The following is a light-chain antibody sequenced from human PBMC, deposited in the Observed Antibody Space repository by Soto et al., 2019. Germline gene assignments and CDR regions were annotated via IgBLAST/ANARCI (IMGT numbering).Light chain of an antibody. V-gene: IGKV2-30*02. CDR2: RVS. CDR1: QSLVHRDGNTY. J-gene: IGKJ2*01. CDR3: MQGTHWPPT. Sequence: DVVLTQSPLSLPVTLGQPASISCTSSQSLVHRDGNTYLNWLLQSPGQSPRRLFKRVSNRVSGDPDRFSGSVSGTDFTLKISRVEAGDIGVYYCMQGTHWPPTFGQGTKMEIK.